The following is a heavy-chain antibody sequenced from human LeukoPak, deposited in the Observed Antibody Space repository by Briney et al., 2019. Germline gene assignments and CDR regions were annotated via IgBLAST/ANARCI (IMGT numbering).Heavy chain of an antibody. CDR1: GVTFSSYA. Sequence: GGSLTLTCVVSGVTFSSYAMHWACIRPAKGLGWEAVISYYGSEKYYADSVKGRFTISRDNSKNPLYLQMNSLRAEDTAVYYCARGAWSLGVAAAGTRPPNALKDIDYWGQGTLVTVSS. D-gene: IGHD6-13*01. V-gene: IGHV3-30*17. J-gene: IGHJ4*02. CDR3: ARGAWSLGVAAAGTRPPNALKDIDY. CDR2: ISYYGSEK.